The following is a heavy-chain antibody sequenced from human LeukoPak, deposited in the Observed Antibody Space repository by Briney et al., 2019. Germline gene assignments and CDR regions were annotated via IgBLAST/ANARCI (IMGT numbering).Heavy chain of an antibody. D-gene: IGHD2-2*01. CDR3: AREGGLGYCSSTSCYAFDY. Sequence: PSETLSLTCTVSGGSISSYYWSWIRQPAGKGLGWIGRIYTSGSTNYNPSLKSRVTMSVDTSKNQFSLKLSSVTAADTAVCYCAREGGLGYCSSTSCYAFDYWGQGTLVTVSS. J-gene: IGHJ4*02. V-gene: IGHV4-4*07. CDR1: GGSISSYY. CDR2: IYTSGST.